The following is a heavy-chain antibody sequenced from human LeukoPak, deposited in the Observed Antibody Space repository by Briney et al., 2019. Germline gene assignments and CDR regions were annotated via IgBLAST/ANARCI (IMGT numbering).Heavy chain of an antibody. J-gene: IGHJ4*02. V-gene: IGHV4-59*01. Sequence: SETLSLTCTVSGGSISSYYWSWIRQPPGKGLEWIGYIYYSGSTNYNPSLKSRVTISVDTSMNQFSLKLSSVTAADTAVYYCARYSTYYDYVWGSYRLYYFDYWGQGTLVTVSS. D-gene: IGHD3-16*02. CDR2: IYYSGST. CDR1: GGSISSYY. CDR3: ARYSTYYDYVWGSYRLYYFDY.